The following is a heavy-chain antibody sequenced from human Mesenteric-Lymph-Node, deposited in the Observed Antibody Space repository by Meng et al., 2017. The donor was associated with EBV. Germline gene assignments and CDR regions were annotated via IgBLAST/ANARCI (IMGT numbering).Heavy chain of an antibody. V-gene: IGHV3-23*04. Sequence: EVQLVESGGGLVQPGGSMSLSCAASGFTFSSYAMSWVRQAPGKGLEWVSAISGSGGSTYYADSVKGRFTISRDNSKNTLYLQMDSLRAEDTAVYYCAKGVSSSWYADYWGQGTLVTVSS. CDR3: AKGVSSSWYADY. D-gene: IGHD6-13*01. CDR1: GFTFSSYA. J-gene: IGHJ4*02. CDR2: ISGSGGST.